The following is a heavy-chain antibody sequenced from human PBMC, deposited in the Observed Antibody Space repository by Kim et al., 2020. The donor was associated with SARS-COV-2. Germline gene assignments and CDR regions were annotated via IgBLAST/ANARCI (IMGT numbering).Heavy chain of an antibody. CDR3: ASVQYYAPPVYFSYYNGL. J-gene: IGHJ6*01. CDR2: VNHSGSS. D-gene: IGHD3-10*01. CDR1: GGSISGNY. V-gene: IGHV4-34*01. Sequence: SETLSLTCAVYGGSISGNYWSWIRKPQGKGQEWIGEVNHSGSSNYNQNLTSRVTISVDTYTNKNSLTLSSVTATDTDASYCASVQYYAPPVYFSYYNGL.